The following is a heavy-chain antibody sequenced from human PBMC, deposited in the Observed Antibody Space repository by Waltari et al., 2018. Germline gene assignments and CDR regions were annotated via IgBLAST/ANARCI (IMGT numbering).Heavy chain of an antibody. CDR3: ARVRIAAGYAFDY. D-gene: IGHD6-13*01. J-gene: IGHJ4*02. CDR2: IKQDGSEK. Sequence: EVQLVESGGGLVQPGGSLRLSCAASGFTFSSYWMSWVRQAPGEGLEWVANIKQDGSEKYYVDSVKGRFTIARDNAKNSLYLQMNSLRAEDTAVYYCARVRIAAGYAFDYWGQGTLVTVSS. V-gene: IGHV3-7*01. CDR1: GFTFSSYW.